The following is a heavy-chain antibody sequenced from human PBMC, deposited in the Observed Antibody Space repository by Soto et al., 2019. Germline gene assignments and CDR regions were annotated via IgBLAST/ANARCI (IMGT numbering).Heavy chain of an antibody. CDR1: RDTFTSYY. J-gene: IGHJ5*02. CDR2: INPHGGST. Sequence: GASVKVSCKAPRDTFTSYYINWVRQAPGQGREWMGVINPHGGSTAYAQKFKGRVTLTRDTSASTVYMEVSSLTSEDTAMYYCARSSGGNFGIIIEGTNWFAPWGQGXLVTVSS. V-gene: IGHV1-46*01. D-gene: IGHD1-26*01. CDR3: ARSSGGNFGIIIEGTNWFAP.